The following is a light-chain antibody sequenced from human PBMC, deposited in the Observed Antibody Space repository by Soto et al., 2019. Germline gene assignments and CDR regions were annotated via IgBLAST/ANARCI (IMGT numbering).Light chain of an antibody. V-gene: IGKV1-5*01. CDR2: AAS. CDR1: QSISSW. J-gene: IGKJ1*01. CDR3: QHYYGMPLT. Sequence: DIQMTQSPSTLSASVGDRVTITCRASQSISSWLAWYQQKPGKAPKFLIYAASTLRSGVPSRFSGSGSGTDFTLTISSLQPEDFATYYCQHYYGMPLTFGQGTKVDIK.